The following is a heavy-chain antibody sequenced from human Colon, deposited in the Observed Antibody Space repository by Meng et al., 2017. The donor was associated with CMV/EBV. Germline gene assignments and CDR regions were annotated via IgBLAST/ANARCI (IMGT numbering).Heavy chain of an antibody. V-gene: IGHV3-30*02. CDR2: ISYDESNE. CDR1: GFTFSAYG. Sequence: GESLKISCAASGFTFSAYGVHWVRQAPGKGLEWVAFISYDESNEYYADSVKGRFTISRDNSKNTLYLQMNSLRAEDTAVYFCANVLEWLSDWGQGTLVTVSS. D-gene: IGHD3-3*01. J-gene: IGHJ4*02. CDR3: ANVLEWLSD.